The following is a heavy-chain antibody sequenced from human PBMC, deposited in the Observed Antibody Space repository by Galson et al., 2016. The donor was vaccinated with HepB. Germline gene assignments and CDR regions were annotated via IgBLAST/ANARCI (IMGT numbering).Heavy chain of an antibody. CDR1: GLTVSTNY. V-gene: IGHV3-53*01. CDR3: ARVRPSFDWSLGPIAI. CDR2: LYTGGKT. Sequence: SLRLSCAASGLTVSTNYMNWVRQAPGKGLEWVSILYTGGKTYYADSVKGRFTISRDHSTETHYLQMNSLTAEDTAVYYCARVRPSFDWSLGPIAIRGQGTMVTVSS. D-gene: IGHD3-9*01. J-gene: IGHJ3*02.